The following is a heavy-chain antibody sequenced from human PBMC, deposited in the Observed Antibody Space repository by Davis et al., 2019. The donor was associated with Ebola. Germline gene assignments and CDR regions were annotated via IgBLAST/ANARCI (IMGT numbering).Heavy chain of an antibody. D-gene: IGHD6-19*01. CDR2: INHSGST. CDR3: AGAGYSSGWNFGY. Sequence: MPSETLSLTCAVYGGSFSGYYWSWIRQPPGKGLEWIGDINHSGSTNYNPSLKSRVTISVDTSKNQFSLKLSSVTAADTAVYYCAGAGYSSGWNFGYWGQGALVVVSS. J-gene: IGHJ4*02. CDR1: GGSFSGYY. V-gene: IGHV4-34*01.